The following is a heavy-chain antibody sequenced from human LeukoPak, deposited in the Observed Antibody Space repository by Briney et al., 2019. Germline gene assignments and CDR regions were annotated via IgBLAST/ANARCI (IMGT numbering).Heavy chain of an antibody. CDR3: ATDSGEPSSYYGMDV. CDR1: GFTFTAYY. D-gene: IGHD3-10*01. J-gene: IGHJ6*02. CDR2: INPNNGGT. Sequence: VASVKVSCKASGFTFTAYYIYWVRQAPGQGLEWMGWINPNNGGTNYAQKFQGRVTMTRDTSISTAYMELSRLTSDDTAVYYCATDSGEPSSYYGMDVWGQGTRSPSP. V-gene: IGHV1-2*02.